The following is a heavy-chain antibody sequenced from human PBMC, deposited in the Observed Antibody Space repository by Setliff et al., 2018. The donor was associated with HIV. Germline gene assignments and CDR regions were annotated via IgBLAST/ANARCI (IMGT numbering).Heavy chain of an antibody. CDR1: GGSTSSSSYY. CDR3: ARDATSEGYMDV. CDR2: VYYSGST. J-gene: IGHJ6*03. V-gene: IGHV4-39*07. Sequence: PSETLSLTCSVSGGSTSSSSYYWAWVRQPPGKGPEWIGSVYYSGSTNYNPSLKSRVTISVDTSENQFSLKLTSVTAADTAMYFCARDATSEGYMDVWGKGTTVTVSS.